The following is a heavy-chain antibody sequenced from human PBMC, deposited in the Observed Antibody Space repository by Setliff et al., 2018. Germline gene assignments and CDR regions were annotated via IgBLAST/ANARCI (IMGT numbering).Heavy chain of an antibody. D-gene: IGHD2-2*01. V-gene: IGHV5-51*01. CDR1: GYIFTNYW. CDR3: TKHEDRNKCTSSSCYRENDAFDV. CDR2: IYPGDSDT. Sequence: GESLKISCTASGYIFTNYWNGWVRQMPGKGLEWMGVIYPGDSDTRYSPSFQGQVTISADKSINTAYLQWSSLKASDTAIYYCTKHEDRNKCTSSSCYRENDAFDVWGQGAMVTVSS. J-gene: IGHJ3*01.